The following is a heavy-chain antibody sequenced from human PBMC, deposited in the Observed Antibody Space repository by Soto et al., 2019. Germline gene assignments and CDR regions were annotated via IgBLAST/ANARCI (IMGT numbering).Heavy chain of an antibody. D-gene: IGHD3-3*01. CDR1: GGSISSGGYY. Sequence: QVQLQESGPGLVKPSQTLSLTCTVSGGSISSGGYYWSWIRQHPGKGLEWIGYIYYSGSTYYNPSLKSRVTISVDTSKNQFSLKLSSVTAADTAVYYCARVGYDFWSGYTPYDAFDIWGQGTMVTVSS. CDR3: ARVGYDFWSGYTPYDAFDI. J-gene: IGHJ3*02. V-gene: IGHV4-31*03. CDR2: IYYSGST.